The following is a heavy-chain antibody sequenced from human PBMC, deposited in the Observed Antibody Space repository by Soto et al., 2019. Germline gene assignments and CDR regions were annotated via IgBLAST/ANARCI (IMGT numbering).Heavy chain of an antibody. D-gene: IGHD6-13*01. CDR3: GRDIFVGSSCDY. CDR1: GYTFTSYY. Sequence: ASVKVSCKASGYTFTSYYMHWVRQAPGQGLEWMGIINPSGGSASYAQKFQGRVTMTRDTSTSTVYMELSSLRSEDTAVYYCGRDIFVGSSCDYWGQGTLVTVSS. J-gene: IGHJ4*02. CDR2: INPSGGSA. V-gene: IGHV1-46*01.